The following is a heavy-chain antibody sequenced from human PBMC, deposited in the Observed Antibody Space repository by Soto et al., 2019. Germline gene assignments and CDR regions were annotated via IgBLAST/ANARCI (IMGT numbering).Heavy chain of an antibody. J-gene: IGHJ2*01. CDR3: AILGLGIVGATRYFDL. V-gene: IGHV3-21*01. CDR1: GFTFSSYS. D-gene: IGHD1-26*01. Sequence: GGSLRLSCAASGFTFSSYSMNWVRQAPGKGLEWVSSISSSSSYIYYADSVKGRFTISRDNAKNSLYLQMNSLRAEDTAVYYCAILGLGIVGATRYFDLWGRGTLVTVSS. CDR2: ISSSSSYI.